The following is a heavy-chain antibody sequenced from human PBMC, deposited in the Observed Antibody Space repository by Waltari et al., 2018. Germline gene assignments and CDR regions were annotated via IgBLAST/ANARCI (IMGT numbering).Heavy chain of an antibody. V-gene: IGHV3-30*01. CDR3: ARAEGIAVAGTIDY. D-gene: IGHD6-19*01. J-gene: IGHJ4*02. CDR1: GFTFSSYA. CDR2: ISYDGSNK. Sequence: QVQLVESGGGVVQPGRSLRLSCAASGFTFSSYAMHWFRQAPGKGLEWVAVISYDGSNKYYADSVKGRFTISRDNSKNTLYLQMNSLRAEDTAVYYCARAEGIAVAGTIDYWGQGTLVTVSS.